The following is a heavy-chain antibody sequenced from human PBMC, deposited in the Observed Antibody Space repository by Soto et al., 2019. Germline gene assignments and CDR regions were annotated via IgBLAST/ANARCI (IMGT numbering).Heavy chain of an antibody. Sequence: EVQLVESGGGLVKPGGSLRLSCAASGFTFTRYSMNWVRQAPGKGLEWVSSISSTTNYIYYVDSMKGRFTIYRDNAKNSLYLEMTSLRAEDTAVYYCARESEDLTSNFDYWGQGTLVTVSS. CDR2: ISSTTNYI. CDR1: GFTFTRYS. CDR3: ARESEDLTSNFDY. J-gene: IGHJ4*02. V-gene: IGHV3-21*06.